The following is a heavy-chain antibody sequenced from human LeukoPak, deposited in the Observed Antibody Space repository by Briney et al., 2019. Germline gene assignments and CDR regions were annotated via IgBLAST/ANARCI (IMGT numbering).Heavy chain of an antibody. CDR2: IYTSRST. D-gene: IGHD3-22*01. CDR1: GNSISSGDNY. J-gene: IGHJ4*02. CDR3: ARASYSYDINGWVPFDY. V-gene: IGHV4-61*02. Sequence: SETLSLTCTVSGNSISSGDNYWSWIRQPAGKGLEWIGRIYTSRSTNYNPSLKSRVTISGDTSKNQFSLRLSSVTAADTAVYYRARASYSYDINGWVPFDYWGQGTLVTVSS.